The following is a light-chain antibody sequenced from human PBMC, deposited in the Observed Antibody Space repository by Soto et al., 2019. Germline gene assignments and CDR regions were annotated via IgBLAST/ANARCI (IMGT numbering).Light chain of an antibody. CDR3: QQSYSTTSIT. V-gene: IGKV1-39*01. J-gene: IGKJ5*01. CDR2: ASS. CDR1: ESISRH. Sequence: DIQMTQSPSSLSAFVGDRVTITCRASESISRHLNWNQQKPGKAPKLLIYASSILQNGVPSRFSGGGSGTDFTLTISNLQTGYFATYYCQQSYSTTSITFGQGKRLEIK.